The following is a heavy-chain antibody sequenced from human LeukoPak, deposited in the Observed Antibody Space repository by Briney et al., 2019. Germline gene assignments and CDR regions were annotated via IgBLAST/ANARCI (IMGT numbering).Heavy chain of an antibody. CDR1: GFTFSNYG. CDR3: AKDPFIAAAGTGYYYMDV. J-gene: IGHJ6*03. CDR2: ISGSGGST. Sequence: GGTLRLSCAASGFTFSNYGMSWVRQAPGKGLEWVSAISGSGGSTNYADSVKGRFTISRDNSKNTLYLQMNSLRAEDTAVYYCAKDPFIAAAGTGYYYMDVWGKGTTVTISS. D-gene: IGHD6-13*01. V-gene: IGHV3-23*01.